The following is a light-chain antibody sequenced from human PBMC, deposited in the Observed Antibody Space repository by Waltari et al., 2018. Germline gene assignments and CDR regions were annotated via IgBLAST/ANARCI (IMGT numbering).Light chain of an antibody. CDR1: QSLSSN. CDR3: QERGRT. Sequence: IVMTQSPATLSVSPGEGATLSCKASQSLSSNLAWYQQKPGQLPRLLIYGASTRVTGIPARFRCSGSGTEFTLTISSLQAEDFAVYYCQERGRTFGQGTKVEIK. CDR2: GAS. V-gene: IGKV3-15*01. J-gene: IGKJ1*01.